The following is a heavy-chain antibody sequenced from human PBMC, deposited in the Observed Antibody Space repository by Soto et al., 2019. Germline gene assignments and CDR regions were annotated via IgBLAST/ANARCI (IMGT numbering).Heavy chain of an antibody. Sequence: EVQLLESGGGLVQPGGSLRLSCAASGFTFSSYAMRWVRQAPGKGLEWVSAIGGSGGSTYYADSVKGRFTISRDNSKNTLYLQMNSLRAEDTAVYYCARRGSGSYYDYWGEGTVVTVSS. D-gene: IGHD1-26*01. CDR3: ARRGSGSYYDY. CDR2: IGGSGGST. J-gene: IGHJ4*02. CDR1: GFTFSSYA. V-gene: IGHV3-23*01.